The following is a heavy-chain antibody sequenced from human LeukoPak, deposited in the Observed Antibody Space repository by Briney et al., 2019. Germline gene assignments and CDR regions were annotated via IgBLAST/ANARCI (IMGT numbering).Heavy chain of an antibody. CDR2: IYYSGST. Sequence: PSETLSLTCAVSGGSIRSYYWSWVRQPPGKGLEGFGYIYYSGSTNYIPSLKSRVTISVDTSQNQFSLKLSSVTAADTAVYYCASDYDSSGYYYLWGQGTLVTVSS. CDR1: GGSIRSYY. CDR3: ASDYDSSGYYYL. V-gene: IGHV4-59*01. J-gene: IGHJ4*02. D-gene: IGHD3-22*01.